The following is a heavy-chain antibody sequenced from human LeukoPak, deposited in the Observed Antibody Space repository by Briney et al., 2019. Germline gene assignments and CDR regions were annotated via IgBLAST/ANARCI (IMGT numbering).Heavy chain of an antibody. CDR1: GFTFSSYW. D-gene: IGHD3-22*01. Sequence: GGSLRLSCAASGFTFSSYWMHWVRQAPGKGLVWVSLINSDGSSTSYEDYVKGRFTISRDNAKNTLYLQMNSLRAEDTAVYYCARAPLGGSGYYESWGQGTLVTVSS. J-gene: IGHJ4*02. CDR2: INSDGSST. CDR3: ARAPLGGSGYYES. V-gene: IGHV3-74*01.